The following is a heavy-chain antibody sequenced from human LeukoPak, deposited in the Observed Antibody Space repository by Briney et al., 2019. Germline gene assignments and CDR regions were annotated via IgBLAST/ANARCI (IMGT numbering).Heavy chain of an antibody. D-gene: IGHD5-24*01. CDR1: GFTFSSYW. Sequence: GGSLRLSCAASGFTFSSYWMTWVRQAPGEGLEWLANIKEAGSEKYYVDSVKGRFTISRDNAKNSLYLQMNSLRAEDTAVYYCARGREMGYWGQGTLVTVSS. V-gene: IGHV3-7*01. J-gene: IGHJ4*02. CDR3: ARGREMGY. CDR2: IKEAGSEK.